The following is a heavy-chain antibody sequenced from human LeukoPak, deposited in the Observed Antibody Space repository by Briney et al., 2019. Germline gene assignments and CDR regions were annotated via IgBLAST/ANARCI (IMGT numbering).Heavy chain of an antibody. Sequence: PGRSLRLSCAASGFSFSTYGMHWVRQAPGKGLEWVAVIWYDGSNKYYADSVKGRFTISRDDSKNTVCLQMNSLRAEDTAVYYCAKADAGYCSGHPCPPDHWGQGTLVTVSS. CDR2: IWYDGSNK. CDR3: AKADAGYCSGHPCPPDH. CDR1: GFSFSTYG. D-gene: IGHD2-15*01. J-gene: IGHJ4*02. V-gene: IGHV3-33*06.